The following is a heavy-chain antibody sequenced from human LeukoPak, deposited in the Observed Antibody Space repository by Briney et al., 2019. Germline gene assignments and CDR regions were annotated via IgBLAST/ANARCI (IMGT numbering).Heavy chain of an antibody. Sequence: GGPLRLSCAASGFTFSSYGMHWVRQAPGKGLEWVAVIWYDGSNKYYADSVKGRFTISRDNSKNTLYLQMNSLRAEDTAVYYCARVEPSSGWYTADYWGQGTLVTVSS. CDR3: ARVEPSSGWYTADY. D-gene: IGHD6-19*01. CDR1: GFTFSSYG. CDR2: IWYDGSNK. J-gene: IGHJ4*02. V-gene: IGHV3-33*01.